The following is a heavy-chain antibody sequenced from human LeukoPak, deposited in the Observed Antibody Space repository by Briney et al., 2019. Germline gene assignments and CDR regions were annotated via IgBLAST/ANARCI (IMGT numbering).Heavy chain of an antibody. Sequence: PSETLSLTCTVSGGSISSYYWSWVRQAPGKGLEWVSAISGSGGSTYYADSVKGRFTISRDNSKNTLYLQMNSLRAEDTAVYYCAKDVMITFGGVANFDYWGQGTLVTVSS. V-gene: IGHV3-23*01. CDR2: ISGSGGST. CDR3: AKDVMITFGGVANFDY. D-gene: IGHD3-16*01. J-gene: IGHJ4*02. CDR1: GGSISSYY.